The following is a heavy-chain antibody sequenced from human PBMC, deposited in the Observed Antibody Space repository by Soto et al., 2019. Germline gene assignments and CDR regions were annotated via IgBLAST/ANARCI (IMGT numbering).Heavy chain of an antibody. CDR2: IIPIFGTA. J-gene: IGHJ4*02. CDR1: GGTFSSYA. CDR3: AVSQDPAMATERIY. V-gene: IGHV1-69*01. D-gene: IGHD5-18*01. Sequence: VQLVQSGAEVKKPGSSVKVSCKASGGTFSSYAISWVRQAPGQGLEWMGGIIPIFGTANYAQKFQGRVTITEDESTNTAYMELSSLRSADTAVYYCAVSQDPAMATERIYWGQGTLVTVSS.